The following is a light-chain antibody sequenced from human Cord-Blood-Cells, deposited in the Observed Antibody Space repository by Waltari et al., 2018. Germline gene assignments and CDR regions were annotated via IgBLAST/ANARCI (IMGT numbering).Light chain of an antibody. CDR2: QDS. CDR3: QAWDSSTVV. CDR1: KLGDKY. Sequence: SYELTQPPSVSVSPGQTASITCSGDKLGDKYGCWYQQKPGQSPLLVIYQDSKRPSGIPERFSGSNSGNTATLTISGTQAMDEADYYCQAWDSSTVVFGGGTKLTVL. J-gene: IGLJ2*01. V-gene: IGLV3-1*01.